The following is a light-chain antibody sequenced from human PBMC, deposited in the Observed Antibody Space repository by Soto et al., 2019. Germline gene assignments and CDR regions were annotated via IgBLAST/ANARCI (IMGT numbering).Light chain of an antibody. V-gene: IGLV2-14*01. J-gene: IGLJ1*01. CDR1: SSDVGGYNY. CDR2: EVT. Sequence: QSALTQPASVSGSPGQSITISCTGTSSDVGGYNYVSWYQQHPGKAPKLMIYEVTNRPSGISNRFSGSKSGNTASLTISVLQVDDEADYYCSSYTTTNTYVFGTGTKLTVL. CDR3: SSYTTTNTYV.